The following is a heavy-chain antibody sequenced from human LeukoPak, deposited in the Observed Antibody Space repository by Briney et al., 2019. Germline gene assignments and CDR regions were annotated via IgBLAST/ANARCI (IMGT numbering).Heavy chain of an antibody. J-gene: IGHJ4*02. V-gene: IGHV3-30*03. CDR1: GFPFSDYG. CDR2: ISHDGSNK. CDR3: ARDYRGSYPPGYFDY. Sequence: GGSLRLSCAASGFPFSDYGMYWVRQAPGKGLEWLAVISHDGSNKHYADSVKGRITISRDNSMNTLYLQMNSLTAEDTAVYYCARDYRGSYPPGYFDYWGQGTLVTVSS. D-gene: IGHD3-16*02.